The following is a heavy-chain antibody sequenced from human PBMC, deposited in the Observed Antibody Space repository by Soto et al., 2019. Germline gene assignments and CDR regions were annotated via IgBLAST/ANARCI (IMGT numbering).Heavy chain of an antibody. J-gene: IGHJ6*02. CDR3: AKVLSTKIGYSSGPRLPEYGMDV. CDR2: ISYDGSNK. D-gene: IGHD6-19*01. Sequence: SLRLSCAASGFTFSSYGMHWVRQAPGKGLEWVAVISYDGSNKYYADSVKGRFTISRDNSKNTLYLQMNSLRAEDTAVYYCAKVLSTKIGYSSGPRLPEYGMDVWGQGTTVTVYS. V-gene: IGHV3-30*18. CDR1: GFTFSSYG.